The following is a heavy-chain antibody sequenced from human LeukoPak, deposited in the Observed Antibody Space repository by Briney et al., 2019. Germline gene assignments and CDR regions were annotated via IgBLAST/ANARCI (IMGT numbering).Heavy chain of an antibody. CDR3: ARNRLYYYDSSAKNGGLYYFDY. CDR1: GFTFSSYA. Sequence: GGSLRLSCAASGFTFSSYALHWVRQAPGKGLEWVAVISYDGSNKYYADSVKGRFTISRDNSKNTLYLQMNSLRAEDTAVYYCARNRLYYYDSSAKNGGLYYFDYWGQGTLVTVSS. V-gene: IGHV3-30-3*01. D-gene: IGHD3-22*01. J-gene: IGHJ4*02. CDR2: ISYDGSNK.